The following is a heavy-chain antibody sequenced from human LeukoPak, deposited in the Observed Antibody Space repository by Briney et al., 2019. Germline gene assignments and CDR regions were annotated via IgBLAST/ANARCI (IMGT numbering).Heavy chain of an antibody. CDR3: ARDPPGLTLGSPGDY. D-gene: IGHD3-16*01. CDR2: ISAYNGNT. CDR1: GYTFTSYG. J-gene: IGHJ4*02. Sequence: ASVKVSCKASGYTFTSYGIRWVRQAPGQGLEWMGWISAYNGNTNYAQKLQGRVTMTTDTSTNTAYMELRSLTSDDTAVYYCARDPPGLTLGSPGDYWGQGTLVIVSS. V-gene: IGHV1-18*01.